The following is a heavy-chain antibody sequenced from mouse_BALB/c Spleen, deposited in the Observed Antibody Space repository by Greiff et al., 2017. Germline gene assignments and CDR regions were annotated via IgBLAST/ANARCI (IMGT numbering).Heavy chain of an antibody. Sequence: QVQLKESGPELVRPGVSVKISCKGSGYTFTDYAMHWVKQSHAKSLEWIGVISTYYGNTNYNQKFKGKATMTVDKSSSTAYMELARLTSEDSAIYYCAREDGNPHYYAMDYWGQGTSVTVSS. V-gene: IGHV1-67*01. CDR2: ISTYYGNT. CDR1: GYTFTDYA. CDR3: AREDGNPHYYAMDY. D-gene: IGHD2-1*01. J-gene: IGHJ4*01.